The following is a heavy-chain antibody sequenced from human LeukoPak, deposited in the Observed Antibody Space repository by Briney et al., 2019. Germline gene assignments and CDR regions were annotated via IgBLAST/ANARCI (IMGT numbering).Heavy chain of an antibody. CDR2: IYSSGSS. D-gene: IGHD3-10*01. Sequence: SETLSLTCTVSGGSISNYFWSWIRQPPGKGLEWIGYIYSSGSSNYNPSHKSRVTISVDTSKNQFSLKLPSVTAADTAVYYCARHRIGSRAFDIWGQGTMVTVSS. J-gene: IGHJ3*02. CDR3: ARHRIGSRAFDI. V-gene: IGHV4-59*08. CDR1: GGSISNYF.